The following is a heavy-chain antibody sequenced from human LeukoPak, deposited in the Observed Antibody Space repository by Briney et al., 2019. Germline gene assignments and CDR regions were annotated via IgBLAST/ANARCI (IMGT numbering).Heavy chain of an antibody. J-gene: IGHJ6*03. Sequence: GGSLRLSCAASGFTFSSYAMSWVRQAPGKGLEWVSAISGSGGSTYYADSVKGRFTISRDNSKNTLYLQMNSLRAEDTAVYYCASWSRRPSSYYYMDVWGKGTTVTVSS. V-gene: IGHV3-23*01. D-gene: IGHD1-1*01. CDR1: GFTFSSYA. CDR2: ISGSGGST. CDR3: ASWSRRPSSYYYMDV.